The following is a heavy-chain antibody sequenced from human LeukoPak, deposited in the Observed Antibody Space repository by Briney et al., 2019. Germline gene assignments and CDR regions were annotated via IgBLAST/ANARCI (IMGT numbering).Heavy chain of an antibody. CDR2: ISGSGGST. Sequence: PGGSLRLSCAASGFTFSSYAMSWVRQAPGKGLEWVSAISGSGGSTYYADSVKGRFTISRDNSKNTLYLQMNCLRAEDTAVYYCAKAVSYYYDSSGYYFDYWGQGTLVTVSS. J-gene: IGHJ4*02. V-gene: IGHV3-23*01. CDR1: GFTFSSYA. CDR3: AKAVSYYYDSSGYYFDY. D-gene: IGHD3-22*01.